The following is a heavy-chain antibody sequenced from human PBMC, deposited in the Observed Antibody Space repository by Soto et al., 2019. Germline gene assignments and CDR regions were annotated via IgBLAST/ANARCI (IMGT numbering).Heavy chain of an antibody. V-gene: IGHV4-34*01. CDR2: INHSGST. Sequence: SDTLSLTCAGYGGSFSGYYWSWIRQPPGKGLEWIGEINHSGSTNYNPSLKSRVTISVDTSKNQFSLKLSSVTTADTAVYYCARGQIAVAGTGYFDYWGQGTLVTVS. CDR3: ARGQIAVAGTGYFDY. D-gene: IGHD6-19*01. J-gene: IGHJ4*02. CDR1: GGSFSGYY.